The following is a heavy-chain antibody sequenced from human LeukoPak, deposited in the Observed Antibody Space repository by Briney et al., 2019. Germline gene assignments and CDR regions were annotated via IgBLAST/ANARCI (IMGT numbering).Heavy chain of an antibody. D-gene: IGHD6-19*01. J-gene: IGHJ6*03. CDR1: GFTFSRHW. CDR2: IRQDGSEK. V-gene: IGHV3-7*01. CDR3: ARDPVHSSGWFAVSYYYMDV. Sequence: PGGSLRLSCAASGFTFSRHWMSWVRQAPVKGLERVANIRQDGSEKFYVDSVKGRFTISRDNAKNSLYLQMNSLRAEDTAVYYCARDPVHSSGWFAVSYYYMDVWGKGTTVTVSS.